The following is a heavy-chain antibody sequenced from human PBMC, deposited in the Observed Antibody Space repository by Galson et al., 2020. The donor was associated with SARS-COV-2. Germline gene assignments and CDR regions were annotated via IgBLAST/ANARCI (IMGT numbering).Heavy chain of an antibody. J-gene: IGHJ6*03. CDR3: ARGGFPYYYYMDV. CDR1: GFTFGDFA. V-gene: IGHV3-49*03. Sequence: GGSLRLSCTAAGFTFGDFAMSWFRQAPGKGLEWVGFIRSRTYEGTTEYAASVKDRFTISRDDSKNVAYLQMNSLITEDTAVYYCARGGFPYYYYMDVWGKGTTVTVSS. CDR2: IRSRTYEGTT.